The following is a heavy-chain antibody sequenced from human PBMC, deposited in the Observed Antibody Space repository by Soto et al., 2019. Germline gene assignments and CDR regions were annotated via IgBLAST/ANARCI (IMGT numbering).Heavy chain of an antibody. CDR3: ARDLFWSGYYYGMDV. CDR2: IYYSGST. Sequence: SETLSLTCTVSGGSVSSGSYYWSWIRQPPGKGLEWIGYIYYSGSTNYNPSLKGRVTISVDTSKNQFSLKLSSVTAADTAVYYCARDLFWSGYYYGMDVWGQGTTVTVSS. CDR1: GGSVSSGSYY. V-gene: IGHV4-61*01. D-gene: IGHD3-3*01. J-gene: IGHJ6*02.